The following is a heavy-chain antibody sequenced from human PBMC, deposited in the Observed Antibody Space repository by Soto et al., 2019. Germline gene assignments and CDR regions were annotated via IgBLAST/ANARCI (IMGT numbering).Heavy chain of an antibody. CDR1: GFTFSSYA. J-gene: IGHJ4*02. CDR2: ISYDGSNK. Sequence: QVQLVESGGGVVQPGRSLRLSCATSGFTFSSYAIHWVRQAPGNGLEWVAVISYDGSNKNYADSVKGRFTISRDNSKNTVDLQMNSLRAEDTSVHYCARDGVGVVPAAIRFDYWGQGTLVTVSS. V-gene: IGHV3-30-3*01. D-gene: IGHD2-2*01. CDR3: ARDGVGVVPAAIRFDY.